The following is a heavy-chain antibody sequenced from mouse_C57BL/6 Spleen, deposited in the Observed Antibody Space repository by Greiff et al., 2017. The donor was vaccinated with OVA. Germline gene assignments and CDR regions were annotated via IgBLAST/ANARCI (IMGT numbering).Heavy chain of an antibody. CDR1: GYAFSSSW. CDR2: IYPGDGDT. Sequence: QVQLQQSGPELVKPGASVKISCKASGYAFSSSWMNWVKQRPGKGLEWIGRIYPGDGDTNYNGKVKGKATLTADKSSSTAYMQLSSLTSEDSAVYFCARVGGTDYFDYWGQGTTLTVSS. J-gene: IGHJ2*01. V-gene: IGHV1-82*01. D-gene: IGHD4-1*01. CDR3: ARVGGTDYFDY.